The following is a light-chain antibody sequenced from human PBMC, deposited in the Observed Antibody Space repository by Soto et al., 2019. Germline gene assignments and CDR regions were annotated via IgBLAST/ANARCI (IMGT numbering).Light chain of an antibody. J-gene: IGKJ2*01. CDR1: QSVSSN. CDR3: QQYTNWPYT. CDR2: GAS. V-gene: IGKV3-15*01. Sequence: EIVMTQSPATLSVSPGERATLSCRASQSVSSNLAWYQQKPGQAPRPLIYGASTRATGIPARFSGSGSGTEFTLTISSLQSEDFAVYYCQQYTNWPYTFGQGTKLEIK.